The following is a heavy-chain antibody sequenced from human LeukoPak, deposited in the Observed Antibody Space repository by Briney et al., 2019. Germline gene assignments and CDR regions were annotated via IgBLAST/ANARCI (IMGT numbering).Heavy chain of an antibody. D-gene: IGHD3-22*01. V-gene: IGHV1-8*01. Sequence: ASVKVSCKASGYTFTSYDINWVRQATGQGLEWMGWMNPNSGNTGYAQKFQGRVTMTRNTSISTAYMELSSLRSEDTAVYYCARGVRGRPPYYYYFDYWGQGTLVTVSP. J-gene: IGHJ4*02. CDR1: GYTFTSYD. CDR3: ARGVRGRPPYYYYFDY. CDR2: MNPNSGNT.